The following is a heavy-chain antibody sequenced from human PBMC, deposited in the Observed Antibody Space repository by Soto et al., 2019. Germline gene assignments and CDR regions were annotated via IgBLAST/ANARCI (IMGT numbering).Heavy chain of an antibody. CDR2: INTDGSST. V-gene: IGHV3-74*01. CDR1: GFTFSSYW. J-gene: IGHJ4*02. D-gene: IGHD3-3*01. CDR3: ARLGSIPDIRETIPLDH. Sequence: EVQLVESGGGLVQPGGSLRLSCSASGFTFSSYWMHWVRQVPGKGLVWVSRINTDGSSTDYADSVKGRFTISRDNAKNTLYLQMNSLRTDDTAVYYCARLGSIPDIRETIPLDHWGQGTLVTVSS.